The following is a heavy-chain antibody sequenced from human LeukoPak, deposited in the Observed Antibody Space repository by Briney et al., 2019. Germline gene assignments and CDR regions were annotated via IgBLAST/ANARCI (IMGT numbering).Heavy chain of an antibody. D-gene: IGHD1-26*01. CDR3: ARGLIYSGSYHWFDP. V-gene: IGHV4-39*07. J-gene: IGHJ5*02. CDR2: IYYSGST. Sequence: SETLSLTCTVSGGSISSSSYYWGWIRQPPGKGLEWLGSIYYSGSTYYNPSLKSRVTISVDTSKNQFSLKLSSVTAADTAVYYCARGLIYSGSYHWFDPWGQGTLVTVSS. CDR1: GGSISSSSYY.